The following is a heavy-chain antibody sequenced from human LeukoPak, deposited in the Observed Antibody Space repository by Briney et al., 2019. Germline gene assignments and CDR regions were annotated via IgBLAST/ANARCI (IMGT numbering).Heavy chain of an antibody. CDR1: GFTFSSYW. V-gene: IGHV3-7*01. CDR2: IKQDGSEK. Sequence: GGSLRLSCAASGFTFSSYWMSWVRQAPGKGLEWVANIKQDGSEKYYVDSVKGRFTISRDNAKNSPYLQMNSLRAEDTAVYYCARHSSPDIVLMVYAIPSHFDYWGQGTLVTVSS. D-gene: IGHD2-8*01. CDR3: ARHSSPDIVLMVYAIPSHFDY. J-gene: IGHJ4*02.